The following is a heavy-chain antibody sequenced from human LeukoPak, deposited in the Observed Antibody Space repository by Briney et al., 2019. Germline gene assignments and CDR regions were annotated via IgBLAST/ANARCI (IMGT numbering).Heavy chain of an antibody. CDR1: GFTFTNYA. CDR2: LSDGGGDST. J-gene: IGHJ4*02. Sequence: GGSLRLSCAASGFTFTNYAMSWVRQAPGKGLEWVSALSDGGGDSTYYADSVRGRFTISRDNSKNTVYLQMNSLRAEDTAVYYCAKVGSGSYAQPFDYWGRGTLVTVSS. V-gene: IGHV3-23*01. CDR3: AKVGSGSYAQPFDY. D-gene: IGHD3-10*01.